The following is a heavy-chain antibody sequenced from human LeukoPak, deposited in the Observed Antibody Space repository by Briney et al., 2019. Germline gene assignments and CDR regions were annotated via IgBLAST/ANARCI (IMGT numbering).Heavy chain of an antibody. CDR3: ATLYSDYGDY. J-gene: IGHJ4*02. CDR1: GFTFRKYA. CDR2: ISGSGDTS. Sequence: PGGSLSLSCAASGFTFRKYAMSWVRQAPGKGLEWVSRISGSGDTSNYADSVRGRFTISRDNSRSTLYLQMNSLRAGDTVVYYCATLYSDYGDYWGQGALVTVSS. D-gene: IGHD1-26*01. V-gene: IGHV3-23*01.